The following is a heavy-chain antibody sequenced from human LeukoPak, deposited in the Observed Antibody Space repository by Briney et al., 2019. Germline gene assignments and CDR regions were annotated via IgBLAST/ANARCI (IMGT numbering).Heavy chain of an antibody. CDR2: INSSGGTT. Sequence: ASVKVSCKVSGYAFTGYSMHWVRQAPGQGLEWMGIINSSGGTTSYAQKFQGRVTMTRDTSTSTVYMELSSLRSEDTAVYYCARGGWYYFDYWGQGTLVTVSS. CDR1: GYAFTGYS. J-gene: IGHJ4*02. V-gene: IGHV1-46*01. D-gene: IGHD6-19*01. CDR3: ARGGWYYFDY.